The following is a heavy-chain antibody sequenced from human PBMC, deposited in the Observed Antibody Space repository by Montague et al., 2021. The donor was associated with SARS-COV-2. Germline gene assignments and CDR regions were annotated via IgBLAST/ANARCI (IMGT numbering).Heavy chain of an antibody. CDR1: GGSFSDYY. J-gene: IGHJ6*02. Sequence: SETLSLTCAVYGGSFSDYYWGWVRQTPGKGLEWLGFIEYSGSTYYNPSLKTRVTMSLDTSKNQFSLKLTSVTAADTALYYCARDITLGMDVWGRGTTVTVSS. CDR2: IEYSGST. CDR3: ARDITLGMDV. V-gene: IGHV4-34*11.